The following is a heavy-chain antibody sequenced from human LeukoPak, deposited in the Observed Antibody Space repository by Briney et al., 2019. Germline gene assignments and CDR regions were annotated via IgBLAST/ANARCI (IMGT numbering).Heavy chain of an antibody. CDR1: GGSFSGYY. V-gene: IGHV4-34*01. J-gene: IGHJ5*02. CDR2: INHSGST. Sequence: SETLFLTCAVYGGSFSGYYWSWIRQPPGKGLEWIGEINHSGSTNYNPSLKSRVTISVDTSKNQFSLKLSSVTAADTAVYYCARERDDYNWNYGDRNWFDPWGQGTLVTVSS. CDR3: ARERDDYNWNYGDRNWFDP. D-gene: IGHD1-7*01.